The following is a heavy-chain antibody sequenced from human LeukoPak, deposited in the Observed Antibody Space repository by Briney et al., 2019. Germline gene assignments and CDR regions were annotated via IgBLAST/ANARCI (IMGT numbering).Heavy chain of an antibody. V-gene: IGHV3-7*01. J-gene: IGHJ4*02. CDR1: GFTFSSYW. Sequence: HSGGSLRFSCAASGFTFSSYWMSWVRQAPGKGLEWVANIKQDGSEKYYVDSVKGRFTISRDNAKNSLYLQMNSLRAEDTAVYYCARDGSVEERYTDRNDYWGQGTLVTVSS. D-gene: IGHD2-15*01. CDR3: ARDGSVEERYTDRNDY. CDR2: IKQDGSEK.